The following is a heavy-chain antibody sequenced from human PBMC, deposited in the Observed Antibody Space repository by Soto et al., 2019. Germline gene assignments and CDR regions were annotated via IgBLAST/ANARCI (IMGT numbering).Heavy chain of an antibody. V-gene: IGHV2-70*13. D-gene: IGHD1-20*01. CDR3: ARSIRGPRRFNGMDV. J-gene: IGHJ6*02. Sequence: GSGPTLVNPTETLTLTCTFSGFSLTSPGMCVSWIRQSLGKALEWLALIERDDDDKYYSTSLKTRLTISKDTRKNQVVLTMANMEPADTATYYCARSIRGPRRFNGMDVWGQGTTVTVS. CDR2: IERDDDDK. CDR1: GFSLTSPGMC.